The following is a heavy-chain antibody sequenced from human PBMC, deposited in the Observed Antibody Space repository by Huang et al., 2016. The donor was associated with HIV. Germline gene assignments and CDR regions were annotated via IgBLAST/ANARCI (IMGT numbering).Heavy chain of an antibody. CDR3: AIGRRLLRFGEVNDAFDV. J-gene: IGHJ3*01. CDR2: TNHSVTV. D-gene: IGHD6-25*01. Sequence: QVQLQPWGAGLLKPSETLSLTCAVYGASFTDNNWGGIRQPPGKWLEWRGETNHSVTVNHNPSPNSRVTISLDTSKSHFSLKLTSVTAADTAVYYCAIGRRLLRFGEVNDAFDVWGRGTMVTVSS. V-gene: IGHV4-34*01. CDR1: GASFTDNN.